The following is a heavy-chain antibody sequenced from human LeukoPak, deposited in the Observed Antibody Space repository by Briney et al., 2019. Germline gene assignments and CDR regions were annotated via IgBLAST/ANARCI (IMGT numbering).Heavy chain of an antibody. J-gene: IGHJ3*01. Sequence: GGSLRLSCAASGFTFSSYWMHWVRQAPGKGLVWVSRINSDGSTTNYADSVKGRFTISRDNAKNTLYLQMNSLRAEDTAVYYCARRGASTGAFVWGQGTMVTVSS. D-gene: IGHD1-26*01. CDR1: GFTFSSYW. CDR3: ARRGASTGAFV. V-gene: IGHV3-74*01. CDR2: INSDGSTT.